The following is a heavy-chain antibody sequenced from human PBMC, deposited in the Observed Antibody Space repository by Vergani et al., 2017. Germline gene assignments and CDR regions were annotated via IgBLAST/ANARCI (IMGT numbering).Heavy chain of an antibody. CDR3: AKDGELLPSDY. V-gene: IGHV3-23*01. CDR2: IRGGGTDP. J-gene: IGHJ4*02. Sequence: EMQLLESGGGLVQPGGSLRLSCVTSEVSVSKYAMSWVRQTPGKGLEWVSSIRGGGTDPHYTDSVKGRFTISRDNSKHTLFLQMHSLRPEDTAIYYCAKDGELLPSDYWGQGTLVTVSS. D-gene: IGHD2-15*01. CDR1: EVSVSKYA.